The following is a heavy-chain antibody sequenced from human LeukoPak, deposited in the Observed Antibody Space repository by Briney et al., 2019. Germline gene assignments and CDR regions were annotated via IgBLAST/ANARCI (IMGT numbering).Heavy chain of an antibody. CDR1: GFTFSSYS. V-gene: IGHV3-21*01. CDR3: ARDAPLLWFGEFPSPHFDY. J-gene: IGHJ4*02. CDR2: ISSSSSYI. Sequence: GGSLRLSCAASGFTFSSYSMNWVRQAPGKGLEWVSSISSSSSYIYYADSVKGRFTISRDNAKNSLYLQMNSLRAEDTAVYYCARDAPLLWFGEFPSPHFDYWGQGTLVTVSS. D-gene: IGHD3-10*01.